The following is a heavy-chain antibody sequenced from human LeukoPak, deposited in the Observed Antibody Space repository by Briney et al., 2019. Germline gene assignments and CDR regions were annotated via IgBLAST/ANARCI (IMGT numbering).Heavy chain of an antibody. D-gene: IGHD3-3*01. V-gene: IGHV4-34*01. J-gene: IGHJ5*02. CDR1: GGSFSGYY. CDR2: INHSGST. Sequence: SETLSLTCAVYGGSFSGYYWSWIRQPPGKGLEWIGEINHSGSTNYNPSLKSRVTISVDTSKNQFSLKLSSVTAADTAVYYCARDYYDSWSGYPYNRFDPWGQGTLVTVSS. CDR3: ARDYYDSWSGYPYNRFDP.